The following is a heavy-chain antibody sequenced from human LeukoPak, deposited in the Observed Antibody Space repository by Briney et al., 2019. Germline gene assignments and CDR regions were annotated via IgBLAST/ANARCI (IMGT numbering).Heavy chain of an antibody. D-gene: IGHD5-18*01. CDR2: IYYSGST. Sequence: SETLSLTCSVSGDSISSSSYYWGWIRQPPGKRLEWIGSIYYSGSTYHNPSLKSRVTISVDTSKNQVSLNLTSVNAADTAVYYCARDLDTNRWVTFDYWGQGALVTVSS. CDR3: ARDLDTNRWVTFDY. V-gene: IGHV4-39*07. CDR1: GDSISSSSYY. J-gene: IGHJ4*02.